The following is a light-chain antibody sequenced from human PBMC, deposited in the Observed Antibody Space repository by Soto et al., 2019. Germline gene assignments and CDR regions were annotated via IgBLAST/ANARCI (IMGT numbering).Light chain of an antibody. V-gene: IGKV3-20*01. J-gene: IGKJ2*01. CDR2: GAS. CDR1: ETVTSKF. Sequence: EIVLTQSPGTLSLSPGETATLSCEASETVTSKFLAWYQQKPGQAPRLLIYGASNRASGISDSFSGSGSGTDFTLTIFSLEPEDFAVYYCQQYGLSPYSFGQGTKVE. CDR3: QQYGLSPYS.